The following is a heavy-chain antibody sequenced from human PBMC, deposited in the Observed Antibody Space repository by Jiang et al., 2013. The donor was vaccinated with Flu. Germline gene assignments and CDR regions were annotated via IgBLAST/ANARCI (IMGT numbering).Heavy chain of an antibody. CDR1: RYSFTNYW. D-gene: IGHD2-8*02. V-gene: IGHV5-51*01. Sequence: SLKISCKDSRYSFTNYWIGWVRQMPGKGLEWMGIIYPGDSDTRYSPSFQGQVTISADKSISTAYLQWSSLKASDTAMYYCARRKLVGGSLTGFDYWGQGTLVTVSS. J-gene: IGHJ4*02. CDR3: ARRKLVGGSLTGFDY. CDR2: IYPGDSDT.